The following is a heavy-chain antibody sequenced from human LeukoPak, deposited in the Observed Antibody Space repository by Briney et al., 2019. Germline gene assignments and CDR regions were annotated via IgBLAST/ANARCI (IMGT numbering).Heavy chain of an antibody. D-gene: IGHD3-10*01. CDR1: GGSFSGYY. V-gene: IGHV4-34*01. CDR2: INHSGST. CDR3: ARGGGPKDY. Sequence: SETLSLTCAVYGGSFSGYYWSWIRQPPGKGLEWIGEINHSGSTNYNPSLKSRVTISVDTSKNQFSLKLSSVTAADTAVYYCARGGGPKDYWGQGTLATVSS. J-gene: IGHJ4*02.